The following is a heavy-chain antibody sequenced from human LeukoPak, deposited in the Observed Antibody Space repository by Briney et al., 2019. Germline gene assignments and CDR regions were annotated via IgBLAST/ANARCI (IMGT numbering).Heavy chain of an antibody. CDR2: INHSGST. V-gene: IGHV4-34*01. CDR3: AREPGYCSGGSCYSFDY. J-gene: IGHJ4*02. CDR1: GGSFSGYY. Sequence: NPSETLSLTCAVYGGSFSGYYWSWIRQPPGKGLEWIGEINHSGSTNYNPSLKSRVTISVDTSKNQFSLKLGSVTAADTAVYYCAREPGYCSGGSCYSFDYWGQGTLVTVSS. D-gene: IGHD2-15*01.